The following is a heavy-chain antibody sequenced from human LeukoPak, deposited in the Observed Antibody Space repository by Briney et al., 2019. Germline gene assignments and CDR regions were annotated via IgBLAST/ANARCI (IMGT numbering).Heavy chain of an antibody. CDR2: IYHSGST. CDR1: GGSISSGGYS. Sequence: SQTLPLTCAVSGGSISSGGYSWSWIRQPPGKGLEWIGYIYHSGSTYYNPSLKSRVTISVDRSKNQFSLKLSSVTAADTAVYYCARTFGVVPDFDPWGQGTLVTVSS. CDR3: ARTFGVVPDFDP. J-gene: IGHJ5*02. V-gene: IGHV4-30-2*01. D-gene: IGHD3-3*01.